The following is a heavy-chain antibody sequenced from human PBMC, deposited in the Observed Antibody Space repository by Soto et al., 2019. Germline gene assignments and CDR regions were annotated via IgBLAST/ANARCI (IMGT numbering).Heavy chain of an antibody. V-gene: IGHV1-8*01. D-gene: IGHD2-21*02. CDR1: GYTFTNYD. CDR2: MNPNSGHT. J-gene: IGHJ2*01. CDR3: AREEYGDSRYLDL. Sequence: QVQLVQSGAEVKKPGASVKVSCKASGYTFTNYDINWVRQAPGQGLEWMAWMNPNSGHTGSAQKFQARVTLTRDTSISTASMELSSLRSDDTSVYYCAREEYGDSRYLDLWGRGTLVTVSS.